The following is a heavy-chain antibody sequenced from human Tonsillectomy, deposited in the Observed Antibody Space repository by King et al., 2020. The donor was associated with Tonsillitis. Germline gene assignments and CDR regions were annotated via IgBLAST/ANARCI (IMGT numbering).Heavy chain of an antibody. CDR3: ARDLEQSFDY. D-gene: IGHD1/OR15-1a*01. V-gene: IGHV3-21*01. Sequence: VQLVESGGGLVKPGGSLRLSCAASGFTFSSYSMNWVRQAPGKGLEWFSSISSSSSYIYSADSVKGRFTISRDNAKNSLHLQMNSLRAEDTAVYYCARDLEQSFDYWGQGTLVTVSS. CDR1: GFTFSSYS. J-gene: IGHJ4*02. CDR2: ISSSSSYI.